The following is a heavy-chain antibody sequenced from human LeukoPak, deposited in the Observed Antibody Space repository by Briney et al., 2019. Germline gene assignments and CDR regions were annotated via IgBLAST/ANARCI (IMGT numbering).Heavy chain of an antibody. J-gene: IGHJ4*02. CDR3: ARGISTKGTRFDY. Sequence: SETLSLTCAVYGGSFSGYYWSWIRQPPGKGLEWIGEINHSGSTNYNPSLKSQVTISVETSKNQFSLKLSSVTAADTAVYYCARGISTKGTRFDYWGQGTLVTVSS. CDR1: GGSFSGYY. CDR2: INHSGST. V-gene: IGHV4-34*01. D-gene: IGHD2/OR15-2a*01.